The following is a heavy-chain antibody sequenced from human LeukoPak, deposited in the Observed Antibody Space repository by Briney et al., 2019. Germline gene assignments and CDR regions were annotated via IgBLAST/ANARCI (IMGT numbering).Heavy chain of an antibody. CDR1: GFTFSSYA. V-gene: IGHV3-30-3*01. CDR3: ARYSTRFRIDYGMDV. CDR2: ISYDGSNK. J-gene: IGHJ6*02. Sequence: GGSLRLSCAASGFTFSSYAMHWVRQAPGKGLEWVAVISYDGSNKYYADSVKGRFTISRDNSKNTLYLQMNSLRAEDTAVYYCARYSTRFRIDYGMDVWGQGTTVTVSS. D-gene: IGHD2-15*01.